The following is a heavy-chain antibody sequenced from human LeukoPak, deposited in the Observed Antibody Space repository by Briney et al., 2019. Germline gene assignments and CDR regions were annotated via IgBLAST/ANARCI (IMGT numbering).Heavy chain of an antibody. D-gene: IGHD1-26*01. J-gene: IGHJ3*02. CDR1: GYTFTGYY. CDR2: INPNSGAT. CDR3: ARLLRRRGSSDAFDI. Sequence: ASVKVSCKASGYTFTGYYMHWVRQAPGQGLEWMGWINPNSGATHYAQSFQARVTMTRDTSIASSYMELTGLESDDTAVYCCARLLRRRGSSDAFDIWGQGTMVTVSS. V-gene: IGHV1-2*02.